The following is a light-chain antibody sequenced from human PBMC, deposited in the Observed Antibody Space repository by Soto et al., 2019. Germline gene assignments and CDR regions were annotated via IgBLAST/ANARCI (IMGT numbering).Light chain of an antibody. CDR3: QQSSSTPQT. CDR1: QNVGTY. Sequence: DIQMTHSPSSLSASIGDRVTITCRASQNVGTYLSWYQQKQGKAPKLLINVASTLQSGVPSRFSGSGSGTDFTLAIGSLQPEDFATYYCQQSSSTPQTFGGGTKV. CDR2: VAS. J-gene: IGKJ4*01. V-gene: IGKV1-39*01.